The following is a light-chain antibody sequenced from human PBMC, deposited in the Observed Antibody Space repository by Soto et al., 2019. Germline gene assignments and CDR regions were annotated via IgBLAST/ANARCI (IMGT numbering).Light chain of an antibody. J-gene: IGKJ5*01. V-gene: IGKV3-15*01. CDR1: QSVSSN. Sequence: IVMTQSPATLSVSPGERATLSCRASQSVSSNLAWYQQKPGQAPRLLIYGASTRATGIPARFSGSGSGTEFTLTISRLEPEDFAVYYCQQYNNWPPITFGQGTRLEIK. CDR2: GAS. CDR3: QQYNNWPPIT.